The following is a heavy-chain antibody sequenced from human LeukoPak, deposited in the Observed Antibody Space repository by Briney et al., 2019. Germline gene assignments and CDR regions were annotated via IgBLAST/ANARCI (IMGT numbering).Heavy chain of an antibody. D-gene: IGHD3-22*01. J-gene: IGHJ4*02. CDR3: SRGLDSRKLGY. CDR1: GASFSSGDQY. CDR2: IHPSGRL. V-gene: IGHV4-31*03. Sequence: SETLSLTCTVSGASFSSGDQYWNWIRQRPGKGLEWIGSIHPSGRLYNNPFLESRVTISIDTSKNQFSLNLNSVTAADTAVYFCSRGLDSRKLGYWGQGTLVTVSS.